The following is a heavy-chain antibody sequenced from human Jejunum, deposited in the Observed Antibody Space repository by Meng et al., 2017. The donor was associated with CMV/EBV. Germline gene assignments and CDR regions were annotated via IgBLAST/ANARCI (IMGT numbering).Heavy chain of an antibody. V-gene: IGHV4-4*07. D-gene: IGHD2-2*01. Sequence: GQLQASGPGLVTPSETLSLTCSVSGGSIRTYPWTWIRQPAGKGLEWIGRISSSGSTNYNPSLNSRVTMSVDTSKNHFSLRLSSVTAADTAVYYCARDLPGVGVDYWGQGTLVTVSS. CDR3: ARDLPGVGVDY. CDR1: GGSIRTYP. CDR2: ISSSGST. J-gene: IGHJ4*02.